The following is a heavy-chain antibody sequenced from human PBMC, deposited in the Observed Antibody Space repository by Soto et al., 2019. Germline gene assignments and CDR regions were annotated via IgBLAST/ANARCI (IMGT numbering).Heavy chain of an antibody. CDR3: EKDLLNTIFGAALEY. Sequence: EVQLLESGGGLVQPGGSLRLSCAASGFTFSSYAMSWVRQAPGKGLEWVSAISGSGGSTYYADSVKGRFTISRDNSKNTLYLQMNSLRAEDTAVYYCEKDLLNTIFGAALEYWGQGTLVTVSS. D-gene: IGHD3-3*01. CDR2: ISGSGGST. CDR1: GFTFSSYA. V-gene: IGHV3-23*01. J-gene: IGHJ4*02.